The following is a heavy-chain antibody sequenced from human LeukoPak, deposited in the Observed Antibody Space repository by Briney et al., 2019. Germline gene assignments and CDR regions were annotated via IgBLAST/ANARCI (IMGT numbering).Heavy chain of an antibody. V-gene: IGHV5-51*01. Sequence: GESLRISCRDSGYSFTNYWIGWVRQMPGKGLEWMGIIYPGDSDTRYSPSFQGQVTISVDKSTSTAYLQWSSLKASDTAMYYCATSPGAFDIWGQGTMVTVSS. CDR2: IYPGDSDT. CDR1: GYSFTNYW. CDR3: ATSPGAFDI. J-gene: IGHJ3*02.